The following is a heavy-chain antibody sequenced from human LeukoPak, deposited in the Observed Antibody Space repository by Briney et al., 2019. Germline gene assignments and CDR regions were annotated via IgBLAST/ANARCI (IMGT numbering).Heavy chain of an antibody. CDR3: GGKFPGAAYYFDS. V-gene: IGHV3-23*01. Sequence: PGGSLRLSCVASDFTLSSYDMTWVRQAPGKGLEWVASISDGGRYIFSADSMRGRFTISRDNSAKALYLEIYSLRVDDTATYFCGGKFPGAAYYFDSWGQGTLVAVSS. D-gene: IGHD2-21*01. CDR2: ISDGGRYI. J-gene: IGHJ4*02. CDR1: DFTLSSYD.